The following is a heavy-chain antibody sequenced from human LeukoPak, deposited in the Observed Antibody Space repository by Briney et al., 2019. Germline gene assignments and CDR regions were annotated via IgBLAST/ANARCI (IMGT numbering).Heavy chain of an antibody. CDR3: ARSRRMVQGYFDY. J-gene: IGHJ4*02. V-gene: IGHV4-34*01. CDR2: INHSGST. D-gene: IGHD3-10*01. Sequence: PSETLSLTCAVYGGSFSGYYWSWIRQPPGKGLEWIGEINHSGSTNYNPPLKSRVTISVDTSKNQFSLKLSSVTAADTAVYYCARSRRMVQGYFDYWGQGTLVTVSS. CDR1: GGSFSGYY.